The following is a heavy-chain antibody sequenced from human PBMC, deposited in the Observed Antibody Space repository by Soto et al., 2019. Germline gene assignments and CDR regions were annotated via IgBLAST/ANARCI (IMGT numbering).Heavy chain of an antibody. V-gene: IGHV3-15*07. CDR1: GFTFSAYG. J-gene: IGHJ4*02. Sequence: PGGSLRLSCEVSGFTFSAYGMHWVRQAPGKGLEWVGRIKSKTDGGTTDYAAPVKGRFTISRDDSKNTLYLQMNSLKTEDTAVYYCTTDPIAPPLVRGVITRVYAYWAQGTLVPVSS. D-gene: IGHD3-10*01. CDR3: TTDPIAPPLVRGVITRVYAY. CDR2: IKSKTDGGTT.